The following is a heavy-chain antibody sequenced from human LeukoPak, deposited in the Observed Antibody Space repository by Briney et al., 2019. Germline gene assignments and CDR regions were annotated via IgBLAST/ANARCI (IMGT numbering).Heavy chain of an antibody. Sequence: PSETLSLTCTVSGGSISSSSYYWGWIRQPPGKGLEWIGSIYYSGSTYYNPSLKSRVTISVDTSKNQFSLKLSSVTAADTAVYYCAIPGGGYYESRGYGYWGQGTLVTVSP. J-gene: IGHJ4*02. CDR1: GGSISSSSYY. D-gene: IGHD3-22*01. CDR2: IYYSGST. V-gene: IGHV4-39*01. CDR3: AIPGGGYYESRGYGY.